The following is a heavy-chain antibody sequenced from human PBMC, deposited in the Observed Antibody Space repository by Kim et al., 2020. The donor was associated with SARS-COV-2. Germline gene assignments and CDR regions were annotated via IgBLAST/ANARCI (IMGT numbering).Heavy chain of an antibody. J-gene: IGHJ4*02. CDR2: IWYDGSNK. CDR1: GFTFSSYG. V-gene: IGHV3-33*01. Sequence: GGSLRLSCAASGFTFSSYGMHWVRQAPGKGLEWVAVIWYDGSNKYYADSVKGRFTISRDNSKNTLYLQMNSLRAEDTAVYYCARDTEGYSSGWPGGYWGQGTLVTVSS. D-gene: IGHD6-19*01. CDR3: ARDTEGYSSGWPGGY.